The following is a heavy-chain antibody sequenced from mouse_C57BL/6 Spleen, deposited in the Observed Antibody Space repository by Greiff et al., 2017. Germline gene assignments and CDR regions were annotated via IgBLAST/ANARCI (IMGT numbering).Heavy chain of an antibody. Sequence: VQLQQSGPELVKPGASVKISCKASGYAFTSSWMNWVKQRPGKGLEWIGRIYPGDRYTNYNRKFKGKATLTADKSSSTAYMQLSSLTSEDSAVYYCAPFITTVRYFDVWGTGTTVTVSS. V-gene: IGHV1-82*01. J-gene: IGHJ1*03. CDR3: APFITTVRYFDV. D-gene: IGHD1-1*01. CDR2: IYPGDRYT. CDR1: GYAFTSSW.